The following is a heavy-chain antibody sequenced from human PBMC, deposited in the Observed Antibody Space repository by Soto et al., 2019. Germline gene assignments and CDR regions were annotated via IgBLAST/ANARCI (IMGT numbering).Heavy chain of an antibody. J-gene: IGHJ4*02. CDR3: AKDLGSSWYFYGFY. CDR1: GFTFSSYA. V-gene: IGHV3-23*01. CDR2: ISGSGGST. Sequence: GGSLRLSCAASGFTFSSYAMSWVRQAPGKGLEWVSAISGSGGSTYYADSVKGRFTISRDNSKNTLYLQMNSLRAEDTAVYYCAKDLGSSWYFYGFYWGQGTLVTVSS. D-gene: IGHD6-13*01.